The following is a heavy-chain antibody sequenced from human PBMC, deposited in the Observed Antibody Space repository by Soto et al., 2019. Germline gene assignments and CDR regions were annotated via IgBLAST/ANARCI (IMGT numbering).Heavy chain of an antibody. D-gene: IGHD2-8*01. CDR3: VREDIVLMVYASYYYGMDV. Sequence: VGSLRLSCAASGFSFSSYWMSWVRQAPWKGLEWVANIKQDGSEKYYVDSVKGRFTISRDNAKNSLYLQMNSLRAEDTAVYYCVREDIVLMVYASYYYGMDVWGQGTTVTVSS. CDR2: IKQDGSEK. CDR1: GFSFSSYW. J-gene: IGHJ6*02. V-gene: IGHV3-7*01.